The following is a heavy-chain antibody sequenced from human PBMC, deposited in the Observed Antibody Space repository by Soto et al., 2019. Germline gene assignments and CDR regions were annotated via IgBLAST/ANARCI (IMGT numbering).Heavy chain of an antibody. J-gene: IGHJ4*02. Sequence: PSETLSLTCTVSGGSSSSYYWSWIRQPPGKGLEWIGYIYYSGSTNYNPSLKSRVTISEDTSKNQFSLKLSSVTAADTAVYYCARDRLFGGVIDRNSGFDYWGQGTLVTVSS. V-gene: IGHV4-59*01. CDR1: GGSSSSYY. D-gene: IGHD3-16*02. CDR2: IYYSGST. CDR3: ARDRLFGGVIDRNSGFDY.